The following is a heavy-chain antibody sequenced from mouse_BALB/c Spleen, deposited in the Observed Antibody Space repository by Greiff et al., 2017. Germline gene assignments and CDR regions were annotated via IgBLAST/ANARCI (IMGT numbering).Heavy chain of an antibody. Sequence: VQLQQSGAELVKPGASVKLSCKASGYTFTSYYMYWVKQRPGQGLEWIGEINPSNGGTNFNEKFKSKATLTVDKSSSTAYMQLSSLTSEDSAVYYCTRGRGNFDYWGQGTTLTVSS. J-gene: IGHJ2*01. CDR3: TRGRGNFDY. CDR1: GYTFTSYY. CDR2: INPSNGGT. V-gene: IGHV1S81*02.